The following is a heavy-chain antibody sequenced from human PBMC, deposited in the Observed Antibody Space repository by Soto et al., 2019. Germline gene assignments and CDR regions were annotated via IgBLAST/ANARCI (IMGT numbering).Heavy chain of an antibody. CDR1: GYSITTGSY. Sequence: LSLTCAVSGYSITTGSYCGWIRQPPGKGLEWIGSISQSGSSYYNPSLKSRLTILIDTSKNQFSLKLSSVTAADTAVYYCARPHSSGWFTYDYWGQGALVTVSS. J-gene: IGHJ4*02. CDR3: ARPHSSGWFTYDY. CDR2: ISQSGSS. V-gene: IGHV4-38-2*01. D-gene: IGHD6-13*01.